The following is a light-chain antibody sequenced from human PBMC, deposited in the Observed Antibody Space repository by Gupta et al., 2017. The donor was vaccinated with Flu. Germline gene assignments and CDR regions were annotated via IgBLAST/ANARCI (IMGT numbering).Light chain of an antibody. V-gene: IGLV2-14*04. CDR3: SSYTSTLAVT. CDR1: TSDVGGYDS. CDR2: DVS. Sequence: TSDVGGYDSVSWYQQRPGTAPKLMIYDVSNRPSGISSRFSGSKSGNTASLTISGLQAEDEADYYCSSYTSTLAVTFGGGTKLTVL. J-gene: IGLJ2*01.